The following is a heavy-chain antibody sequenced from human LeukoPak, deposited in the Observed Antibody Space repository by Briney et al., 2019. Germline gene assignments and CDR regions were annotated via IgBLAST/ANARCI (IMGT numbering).Heavy chain of an antibody. V-gene: IGHV4-59*01. J-gene: IGHJ5*02. Sequence: SETLSLTCTVSGGSISSYYWSWIRQPPGKGLEWIGYFYYRGSTNYNPSLKSRVTIPLDTSKNQFSLKLSSVPAADTAVYYCARAGGDVVVPAAMGWFDPWGQGTLVTVSS. CDR2: FYYRGST. D-gene: IGHD2-2*01. CDR3: ARAGGDVVVPAAMGWFDP. CDR1: GGSISSYY.